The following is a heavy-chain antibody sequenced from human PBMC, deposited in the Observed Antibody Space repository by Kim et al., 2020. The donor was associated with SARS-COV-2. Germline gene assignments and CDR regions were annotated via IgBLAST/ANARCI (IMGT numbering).Heavy chain of an antibody. CDR3: AKGREYYYDSSGYSGWFDA. J-gene: IGHJ5*02. Sequence: GGSLRLSCAASGFTFSSYGMHWVRQAPGKGLEWVAVISYDGSNKYYADSVKGRFTISRDNSKNTLYLQMNSLRAEDTAVYYCAKGREYYYDSSGYSGWFDAWGQGTLVTVSS. CDR1: GFTFSSYG. D-gene: IGHD3-22*01. V-gene: IGHV3-30*18. CDR2: ISYDGSNK.